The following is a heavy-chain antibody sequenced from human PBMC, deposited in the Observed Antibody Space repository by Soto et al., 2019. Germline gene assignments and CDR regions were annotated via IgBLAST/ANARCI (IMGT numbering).Heavy chain of an antibody. CDR2: IYYTGRT. CDR1: GGSISGYY. D-gene: IGHD3-10*01. Sequence: QVQLQESGPGLVKPSETLSLTCTVSGGSISGYYWSWIRQPPGKGLEWIGYIYYTGRTNYNHSLTRRVAISLYTSKNLFSLGLNSATAADTAVYYCVRSGQGVDWGQGTLVTVSS. CDR3: VRSGQGVD. V-gene: IGHV4-59*01. J-gene: IGHJ4*02.